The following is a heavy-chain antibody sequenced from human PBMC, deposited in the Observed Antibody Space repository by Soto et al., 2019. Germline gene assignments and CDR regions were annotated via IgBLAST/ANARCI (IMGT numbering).Heavy chain of an antibody. V-gene: IGHV4-39*01. CDR1: GGSISSSSSY. J-gene: IGHJ5*02. CDR2: IYYSGST. CDR3: ARHVYQQYDYDSSGYYTWFDP. D-gene: IGHD3-22*01. Sequence: QLLESGPGLVKPSETLSLTCTVSGGSISSSSSYWGWIRQPPGKGLEWIGSIYYSGSTYYNPSLQSRVTISVDTSKNQFTLKLSSVTAADTDVYYCARHVYQQYDYDSSGYYTWFDPWGQGTLVTVSS.